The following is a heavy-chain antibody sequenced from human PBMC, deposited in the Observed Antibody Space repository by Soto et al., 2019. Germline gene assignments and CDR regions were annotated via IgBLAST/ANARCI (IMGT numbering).Heavy chain of an antibody. CDR1: GGTFSSYA. D-gene: IGHD3-10*01. CDR3: ARTEPKLLWFGELPRVLAY. CDR2: IIPIFGTA. V-gene: IGHV1-69*13. J-gene: IGHJ4*02. Sequence: GASVKVSCKASGGTFSSYAISWVRQAPGQGLEWMGGIIPIFGTANYAQKFQGRVTITADESTSTAYMELSSVTAADTAVYYCARTEPKLLWFGELPRVLAYWGQGTLVNVSS.